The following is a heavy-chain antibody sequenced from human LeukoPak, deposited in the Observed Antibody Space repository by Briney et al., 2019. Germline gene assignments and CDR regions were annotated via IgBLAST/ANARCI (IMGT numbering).Heavy chain of an antibody. J-gene: IGHJ4*02. Sequence: GESLQISCKGSGSSFTSYWIGWERQMPGKGLEWMGIIYPGDSDTRYSPSFRGQVTISADKSISTAYLQWSSLKASDTAMYYCARVSLMVRGVQYYFDYWGQGTLVTVSS. CDR2: IYPGDSDT. D-gene: IGHD3-10*01. CDR1: GSSFTSYW. CDR3: ARVSLMVRGVQYYFDY. V-gene: IGHV5-51*01.